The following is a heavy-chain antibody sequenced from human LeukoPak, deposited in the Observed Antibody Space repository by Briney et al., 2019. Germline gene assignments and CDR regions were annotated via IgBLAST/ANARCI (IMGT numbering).Heavy chain of an antibody. Sequence: GGSLRLSCAASGFTFSSYSMNWVRQAPGKGLEWVSSISSSSSYIYYADSVKGRFTISRDNAKNSLYLQMNSLRAEDTAVYYCVRSLQSDIRSGYFYYYYYGMDVWGQGTTVTVSS. CDR2: ISSSSSYI. V-gene: IGHV3-21*01. D-gene: IGHD3-3*01. CDR1: GFTFSSYS. CDR3: VRSLQSDIRSGYFYYYYYGMDV. J-gene: IGHJ6*02.